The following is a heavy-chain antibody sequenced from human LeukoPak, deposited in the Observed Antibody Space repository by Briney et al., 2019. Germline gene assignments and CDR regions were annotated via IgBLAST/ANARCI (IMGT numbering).Heavy chain of an antibody. D-gene: IGHD1-1*01. J-gene: IGHJ4*02. CDR3: ARHRAAQLSKFDF. Sequence: PSETLSLTCNVSGGSINSSTSYYWGWIRQPPGKGLDWIGSIYHSGETSYNPSLTGRLTIAVDTSKNQFSLRLRSVTAADTAVYYCARHRAAQLSKFDFWGQGALVTVSS. CDR2: IYHSGET. V-gene: IGHV4-39*01. CDR1: GGSINSSTSYY.